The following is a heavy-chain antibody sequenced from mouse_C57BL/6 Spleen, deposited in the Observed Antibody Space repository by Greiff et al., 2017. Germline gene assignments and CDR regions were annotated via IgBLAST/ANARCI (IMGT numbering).Heavy chain of an antibody. D-gene: IGHD2-5*01. CDR2: IHPNSGST. V-gene: IGHV1-64*01. Sequence: LQQSGAELVKPGASVKLSCKASGYTFTSYWMHWVKQRPGQGLEWIGMIHPNSGSTNYNEKFKSKATLTVDKSSSTAYMQLSSLTSGDSAVYYCARGDSNGFFAYWGQGTLVTVSA. CDR1: GYTFTSYW. CDR3: ARGDSNGFFAY. J-gene: IGHJ3*01.